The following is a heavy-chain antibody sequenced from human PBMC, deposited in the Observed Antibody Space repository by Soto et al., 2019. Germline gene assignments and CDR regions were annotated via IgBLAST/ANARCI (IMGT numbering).Heavy chain of an antibody. CDR2: IYYSGST. J-gene: IGHJ6*02. CDR3: AKANVDTAMSNYYYYGMDV. CDR1: GGSITSSYY. Sequence: PSETLSLTCTVSGGSITSSYYWGWIRQPPGKGLEWIGSIYYSGSTYYNPSLKSRVTISVDTSKNQFSLKLSSVTAADTAVYYCAKANVDTAMSNYYYYGMDVWGQGTTVTVSS. V-gene: IGHV4-39*01. D-gene: IGHD5-18*01.